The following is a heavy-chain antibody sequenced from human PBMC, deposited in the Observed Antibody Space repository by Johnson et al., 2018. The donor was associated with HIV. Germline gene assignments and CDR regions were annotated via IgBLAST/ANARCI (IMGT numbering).Heavy chain of an antibody. D-gene: IGHD3-16*01. CDR2: INGDGSRT. V-gene: IGHV3-74*01. CDR1: GFSFSSYW. J-gene: IGHJ3*02. Sequence: VQLVESGGGLVQPGGSLRLSCAASGFSFSSYWMHWVRQTPGNGLVWVSRINGDGSRTTYADSVKGRFTISRDNSKSTLILQMNGLKDVETALYYCAGEMGGPDAFDIWGQGTMGTVSS. CDR3: AGEMGGPDAFDI.